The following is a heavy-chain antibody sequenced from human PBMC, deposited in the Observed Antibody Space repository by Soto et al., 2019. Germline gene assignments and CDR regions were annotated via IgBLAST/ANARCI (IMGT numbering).Heavy chain of an antibody. CDR2: INPNSGGT. CDR1: GYTFTGYY. J-gene: IGHJ6*02. Sequence: ASVKVSCKASGYTFTGYYMHWVRQAPGQGLEWMGWINPNSGGTNYAQKFQGRVTMTRDTSISTAYMELSRLRSDDTAVYYCASQPRSRGKYYYYGMDVWGQGTTVTVSS. V-gene: IGHV1-2*02. CDR3: ASQPRSRGKYYYYGMDV.